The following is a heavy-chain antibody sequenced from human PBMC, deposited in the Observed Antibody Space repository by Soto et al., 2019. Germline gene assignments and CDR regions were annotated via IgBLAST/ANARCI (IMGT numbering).Heavy chain of an antibody. D-gene: IGHD1-26*01. Sequence: PGGSLRLSCAASGFTFSSYGMHWVRQAPGKGLEWVAVIWYDGSNKYYADSVKGRFTISRDNSKNTLYLQMNSLRAEDTAVYYCARDLLRPLYYYYYGMDVWGQGTTVTVSS. CDR3: ARDLLRPLYYYYYGMDV. CDR2: IWYDGSNK. J-gene: IGHJ6*02. CDR1: GFTFSSYG. V-gene: IGHV3-33*01.